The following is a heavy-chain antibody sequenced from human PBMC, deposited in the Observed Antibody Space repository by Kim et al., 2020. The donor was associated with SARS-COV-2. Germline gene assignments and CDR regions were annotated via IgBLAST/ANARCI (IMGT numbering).Heavy chain of an antibody. CDR3: ARDPGTPGTTAATPTY. V-gene: IGHV1-69*04. D-gene: IGHD6-13*01. Sequence: SVKVSCKASGGTLNSYAITWVRQAPGQGLEWIGRIIPILGMTNYAQKFQGRVTVTADFSATTAYMELSSLRLEDTAVYYCARDPGTPGTTAATPTYWGQGTLVTVSS. J-gene: IGHJ4*02. CDR2: IIPILGMT. CDR1: GGTLNSYA.